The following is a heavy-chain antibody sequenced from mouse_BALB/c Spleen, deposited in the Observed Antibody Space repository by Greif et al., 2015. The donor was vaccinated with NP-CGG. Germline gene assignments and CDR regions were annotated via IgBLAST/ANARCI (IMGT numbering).Heavy chain of an antibody. J-gene: IGHJ4*01. D-gene: IGHD2-1*01. CDR3: ARLGNYGNPYYYAMDY. Sequence: VKLMESGPEVVRPGVSVKISCKGSGYTFTDYAMHWVKQSHAKSLEWIGVISTYNGNTNYNQKFKGKATMTVDKSSSTAYMELARLTSEDSAIYYCARLGNYGNPYYYAMDYWGQGTSVTVSS. CDR2: ISTYNGNT. CDR1: GYTFTDYA. V-gene: IGHV1-67*01.